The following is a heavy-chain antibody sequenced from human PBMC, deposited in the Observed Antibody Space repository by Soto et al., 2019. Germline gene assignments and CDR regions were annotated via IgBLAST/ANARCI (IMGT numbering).Heavy chain of an antibody. CDR1: GFTFDDYA. D-gene: IGHD3-22*01. Sequence: GGSLRLSCAASGFTFDDYAMHWVRQAPGKGLEWVSGISWNSGSIGYADSVKGRFTISRDNAKNSLYLQMNSLRAEDTALYYCAKVAPYYDSSGYFDYWGQGTLVTVSS. CDR3: AKVAPYYDSSGYFDY. V-gene: IGHV3-9*01. CDR2: ISWNSGSI. J-gene: IGHJ4*02.